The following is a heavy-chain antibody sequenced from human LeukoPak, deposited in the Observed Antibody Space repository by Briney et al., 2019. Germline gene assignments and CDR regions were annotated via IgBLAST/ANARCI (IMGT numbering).Heavy chain of an antibody. CDR1: GFTFSSYS. V-gene: IGHV3-48*02. CDR2: ISSRSSNI. CDR3: ARIPGGYYYAMDV. J-gene: IGHJ6*02. D-gene: IGHD3-16*01. Sequence: GGSLRLSCAASGFTFSSYSMNWVRQAPGKGLEWVSYISSRSSNIYYADSVKGRFTISRDNAKDSLYLQMNSLRDEDTAVYYCARIPGGYYYAMDVWGQGTTVTVSS.